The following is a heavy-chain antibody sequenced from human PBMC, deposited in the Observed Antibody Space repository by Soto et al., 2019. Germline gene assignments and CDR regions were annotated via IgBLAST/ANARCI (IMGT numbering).Heavy chain of an antibody. Sequence: SQTLSLTCAVYGGSFSGYYWSWIRQPPGKGLEWIGEINHSGSTNYNPSLRSRVTISVDTSKNQFSLKLSSVTDADTAVYYCATGGGDLAWFSYYYGMDVWGQGTRVSVSS. CDR3: ATGGGDLAWFSYYYGMDV. CDR1: GGSFSGYY. J-gene: IGHJ6*02. D-gene: IGHD3-16*01. CDR2: INHSGST. V-gene: IGHV4-34*01.